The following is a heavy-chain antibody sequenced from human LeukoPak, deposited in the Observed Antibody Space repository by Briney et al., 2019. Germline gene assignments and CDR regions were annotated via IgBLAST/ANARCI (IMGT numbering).Heavy chain of an antibody. J-gene: IGHJ4*02. CDR1: GFTFSSYG. CDR2: IWYDGSNK. D-gene: IGHD3-10*01. V-gene: IGHV3-33*01. CDR3: ARGGKTWGVSDY. Sequence: GGSLRLSCAASGFTFSSYGMHWVRQAPGKGLEWVAVIWYDGSNKYYADSVKGRFTVSRDNSKNTLYLQMNSLRAEDTAVYYCARGGKTWGVSDYWGQGTLVTVSS.